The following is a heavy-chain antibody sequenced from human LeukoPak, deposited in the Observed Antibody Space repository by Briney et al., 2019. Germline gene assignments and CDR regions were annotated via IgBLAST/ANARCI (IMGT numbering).Heavy chain of an antibody. Sequence: SQTLSLTCTVSGGSISSDKYFWTWIRQPAGKGLEWIGRIYTSGSTNYNPSLKSRVTISVDTSKNQFSLKLSSVTAADTAVYYCASGGVVPAAKGYYYYGMDVWGQGTTVTVSS. V-gene: IGHV4-61*02. CDR1: GGSISSDKYF. D-gene: IGHD2-2*01. CDR3: ASGGVVPAAKGYYYYGMDV. CDR2: IYTSGST. J-gene: IGHJ6*02.